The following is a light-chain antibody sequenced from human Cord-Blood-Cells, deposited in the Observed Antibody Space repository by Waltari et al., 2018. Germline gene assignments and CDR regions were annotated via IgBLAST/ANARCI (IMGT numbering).Light chain of an antibody. Sequence: AIRLTQSPSSLSASTGDRDTITCRASQGISRYLAWYQQKPGKAPKLLIYAASTLQSGVPSRFSGSGSGTDFTLTISCLQSEDFATYYCQQYYSYPFTFGPGTKVDIK. CDR3: QQYYSYPFT. J-gene: IGKJ3*01. CDR2: AAS. CDR1: QGISRY. V-gene: IGKV1-8*01.